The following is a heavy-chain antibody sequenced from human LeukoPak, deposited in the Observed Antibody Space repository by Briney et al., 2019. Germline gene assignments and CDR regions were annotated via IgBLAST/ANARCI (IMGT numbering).Heavy chain of an antibody. V-gene: IGHV3-33*08. CDR2: IWYDGSNK. J-gene: IGHJ3*02. CDR3: ARGLTYYYDSSGEKDDAFDI. Sequence: GGSLRLSCAASGFTFSIYAMTWVRQAPGKGLEWVAVIWYDGSNKYYADSVKGRFTISRDNSKNTLYLQMNSLRAEDTAVYYCARGLTYYYDSSGEKDDAFDIWGQGTMVTVSS. CDR1: GFTFSIYA. D-gene: IGHD3-22*01.